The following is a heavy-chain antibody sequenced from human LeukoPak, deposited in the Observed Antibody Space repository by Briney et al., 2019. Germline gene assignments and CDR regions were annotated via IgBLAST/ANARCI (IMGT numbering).Heavy chain of an antibody. CDR3: ARTYYDILTGYYMPLDV. D-gene: IGHD3-9*01. J-gene: IGHJ6*02. Sequence: SETLSLTCSVSGGSITNNYWGWIRQPPGKGLEWIGYIYYSGSTNYNPSLKSRVTISVDTSKIQFSLKLSSLTAADTAVYYCARTYYDILTGYYMPLDVWGQGTTVTVSS. CDR2: IYYSGST. V-gene: IGHV4-59*08. CDR1: GGSITNNY.